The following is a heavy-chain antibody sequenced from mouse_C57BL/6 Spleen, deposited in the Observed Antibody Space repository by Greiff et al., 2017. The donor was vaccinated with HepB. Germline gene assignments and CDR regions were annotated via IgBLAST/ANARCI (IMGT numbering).Heavy chain of an antibody. CDR3: ASITTVVATDYAMDY. CDR2: IYPRSGNT. V-gene: IGHV1-81*01. J-gene: IGHJ4*01. CDR1: GYTFTSYG. Sequence: VQLQQSGAELARPGASVKLSCKASGYTFTSYGISWVKQRTGQGLEWIGEIYPRSGNTYYNEKLKGKATLTADKSSSTAYMELRSLTSEDSAVYFCASITTVVATDYAMDYWGQGTSVTVSS. D-gene: IGHD1-1*01.